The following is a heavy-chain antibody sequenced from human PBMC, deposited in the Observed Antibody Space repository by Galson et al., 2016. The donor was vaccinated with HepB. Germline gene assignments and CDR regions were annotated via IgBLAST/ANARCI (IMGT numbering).Heavy chain of an antibody. D-gene: IGHD3-10*01. V-gene: IGHV3-7*01. CDR2: INADGSAQ. CDR3: AREVGFRVPD. J-gene: IGHJ4*02. CDR1: GFSFSGDY. Sequence: SLRLSCAASGFSFSGDYMSWVRQTPAKGLEWVAKINADGSAQYYVDSVKGRFAVSRDNAKNSLYLQINSLTAEDVGVYFCAREVGFRVPDWGQGTLITVSS.